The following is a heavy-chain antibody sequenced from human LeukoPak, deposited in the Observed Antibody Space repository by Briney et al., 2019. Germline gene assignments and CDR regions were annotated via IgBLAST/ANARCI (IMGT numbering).Heavy chain of an antibody. J-gene: IGHJ4*02. Sequence: SETLSLTCTVSGASINSHCWGWIRQPAGKGLEWIGRIYISGSTNYIPSLQSRVTMSVDTSKSQFSLKLTSVTAADTAVYYCARALNYHPGTYYFDYWGQGTLVTVSS. CDR3: ARALNYHPGTYYFDY. CDR2: IYISGST. D-gene: IGHD5-24*01. CDR1: GASINSHC. V-gene: IGHV4-4*07.